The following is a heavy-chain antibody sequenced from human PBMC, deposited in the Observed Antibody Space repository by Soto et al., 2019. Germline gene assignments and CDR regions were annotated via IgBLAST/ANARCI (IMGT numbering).Heavy chain of an antibody. CDR1: GGSISSGDYY. Sequence: QVQLQESGPGLVKPSQTLSLTCTVSGGSISSGDYYWSWIRQPPGKGLEWIGYIYYSGSTYYNPSLKCRVTKSVDTSKNQFSLKLSSVTAADTAVYYCARAVWSGYYTRGGVFDYWGQGTLVTVSS. V-gene: IGHV4-30-4*01. CDR2: IYYSGST. CDR3: ARAVWSGYYTRGGVFDY. D-gene: IGHD3-3*01. J-gene: IGHJ4*02.